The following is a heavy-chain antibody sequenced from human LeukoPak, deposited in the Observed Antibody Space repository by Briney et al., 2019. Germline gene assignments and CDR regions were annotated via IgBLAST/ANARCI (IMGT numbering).Heavy chain of an antibody. D-gene: IGHD5-12*01. CDR2: IYGGGTT. CDR1: GFTVSSIY. CDR3: VLALAVSGFNYFDY. Sequence: PGGSLRLSCAPSGFTVSSIYMSWVRQAPGKGLEWVSVIYGGGTTYYADSVKGRFTISRDNSKNTLFLQMNSLRVEDTAVYYCVLALAVSGFNYFDYWGQGTLVTVSS. J-gene: IGHJ4*02. V-gene: IGHV3-66*01.